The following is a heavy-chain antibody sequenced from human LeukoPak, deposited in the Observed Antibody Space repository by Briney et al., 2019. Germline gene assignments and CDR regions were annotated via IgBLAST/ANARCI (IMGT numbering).Heavy chain of an antibody. CDR1: GFTFSSYA. CDR2: ISGSGGST. Sequence: PGGSLRLSCAASGFTFSSYAMSWVRQAPGKGLEWVSAISGSGGSTYYADSVKGRFTISRDNSKNTLYLQMNSLRSEDTAVYYCARLSRYSYGPELRTKYYYYMDVWGKGTTVTVSS. D-gene: IGHD5-18*01. J-gene: IGHJ6*03. CDR3: ARLSRYSYGPELRTKYYYYMDV. V-gene: IGHV3-23*01.